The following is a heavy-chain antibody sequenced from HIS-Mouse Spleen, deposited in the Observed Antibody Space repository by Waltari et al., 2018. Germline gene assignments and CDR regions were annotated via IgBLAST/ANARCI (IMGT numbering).Heavy chain of an antibody. V-gene: IGHV4-38-2*02. D-gene: IGHD1-26*01. CDR3: ARDVYSGSYRADY. Sequence: QVQLQESGPGLVKPSETLSLTCTVSGYSISSGYYWGWIRQPPGKGLEWIGSIYHSGNTNSNPSLKSRVTISVDTSKNQFSLKLSSVTAADTAVYYCARDVYSGSYRADYWGQGTLVTVSS. CDR1: GYSISSGYY. CDR2: IYHSGNT. J-gene: IGHJ4*02.